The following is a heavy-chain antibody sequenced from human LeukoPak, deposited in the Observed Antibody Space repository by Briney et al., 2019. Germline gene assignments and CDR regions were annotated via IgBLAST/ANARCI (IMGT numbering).Heavy chain of an antibody. CDR1: RFTFSNYA. CDR3: ARAAIPSLYYYGMDV. Sequence: PGGSLRLSCAASRFTFSNYAMHWVRQAPGKGLEWVAVISYDGSNQYYAHSVKGRFTMSRDNSKNTLYLQMNSLRAEDTAVYYCARAAIPSLYYYGMDVWGQGTTVTVSS. V-gene: IGHV3-30-3*01. CDR2: ISYDGSNQ. J-gene: IGHJ6*02. D-gene: IGHD2-2*02.